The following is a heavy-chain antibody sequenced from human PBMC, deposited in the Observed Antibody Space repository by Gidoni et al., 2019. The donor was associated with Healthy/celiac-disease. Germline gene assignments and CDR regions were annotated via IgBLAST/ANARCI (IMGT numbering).Heavy chain of an antibody. D-gene: IGHD3-10*01. J-gene: IGHJ4*02. V-gene: IGHV3-49*02. Sequence: GRFTISRDDSKSIAYLQMNSLKTEDTAVYYCTGYGLVEGVDYWGQGTLVTVSS. CDR3: TGYGLVEGVDY.